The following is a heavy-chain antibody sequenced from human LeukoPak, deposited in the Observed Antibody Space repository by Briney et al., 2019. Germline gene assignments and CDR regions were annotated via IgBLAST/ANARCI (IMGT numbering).Heavy chain of an antibody. CDR1: GASISNFY. CDR3: ARGLDF. V-gene: IGHV4-4*07. CDR2: FYPSGST. D-gene: IGHD3/OR15-3a*01. J-gene: IGHJ4*02. Sequence: SETLSLTCIVSGASISNFYWGWIRQPAGKGLEWTGRFYPSGSTDYNPSLKSRVTISVDTSKNQFSLKLSSVTAADTALYYCARGLDFWGQGTLVTVSS.